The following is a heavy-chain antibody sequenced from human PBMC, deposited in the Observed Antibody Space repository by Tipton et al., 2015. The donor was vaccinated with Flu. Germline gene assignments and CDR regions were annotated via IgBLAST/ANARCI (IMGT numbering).Heavy chain of an antibody. J-gene: IGHJ5*02. Sequence: TLSLTCTVSGGSISSSSHHWGWIRQPPGKGLEWIGCMFHSGSTYYNPSLKSRVTISVDTSKNQFSLKLTSVTAADTAVYYCARVPGSRMFDPWGQGTLVTVSS. CDR1: GGSISSSSHH. D-gene: IGHD6-13*01. CDR3: ARVPGSRMFDP. V-gene: IGHV4-39*07. CDR2: MFHSGST.